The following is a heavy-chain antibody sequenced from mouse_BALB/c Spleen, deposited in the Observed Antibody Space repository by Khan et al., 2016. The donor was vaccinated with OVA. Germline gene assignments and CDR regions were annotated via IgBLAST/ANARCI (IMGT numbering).Heavy chain of an antibody. Sequence: QVQLKESGPGLVAPSQSLSITCTVSGFSLSTYGVHWVRQPPGKGLEWLGVLWAGGSTNYNSALMSRLSISKDNSKSQVFLKMNSLETDDTDMYYCASEYGHSHSAMHYWGQGTAVTVYS. CDR3: ASEYGHSHSAMHY. CDR2: LWAGGST. J-gene: IGHJ4*01. D-gene: IGHD2-10*02. CDR1: GFSLSTYG. V-gene: IGHV2-9*02.